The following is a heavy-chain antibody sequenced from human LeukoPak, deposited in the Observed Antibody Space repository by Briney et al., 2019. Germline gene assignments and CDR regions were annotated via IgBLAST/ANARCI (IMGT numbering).Heavy chain of an antibody. CDR1: GFPFTSSP. CDR3: ARIGVY. CDR2: TDGTGGDT. Sequence: GGSLRLSCAASGFPFTSSPMTWVRQAPGKGLEWVAVTDGTGGDTYYADSVRGRFTISRDNSKNTLYLQMNSLRVEDTALYYCARIGVYWGQGTLVAVSS. D-gene: IGHD2/OR15-2a*01. J-gene: IGHJ4*02. V-gene: IGHV3-23*01.